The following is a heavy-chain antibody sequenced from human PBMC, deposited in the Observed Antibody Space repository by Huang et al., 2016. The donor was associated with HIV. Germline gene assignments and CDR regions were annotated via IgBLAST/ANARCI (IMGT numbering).Heavy chain of an antibody. D-gene: IGHD1-26*01. Sequence: VQLVESGGGVVQPGRSLRLACAASGFSFSPYGVHWVRQAPGKGREWVAVISYDGSNKYYAHSVKGRFTISRDTSENKVYLQMNSLRHEDTAVYYCAKDGADEEWDIDYWGQGTLVTVSS. CDR3: AKDGADEEWDIDY. J-gene: IGHJ4*02. V-gene: IGHV3-30*18. CDR1: GFSFSPYG. CDR2: ISYDGSNK.